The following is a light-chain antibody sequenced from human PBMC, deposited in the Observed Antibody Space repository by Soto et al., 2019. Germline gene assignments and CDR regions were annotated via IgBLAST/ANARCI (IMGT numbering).Light chain of an antibody. CDR1: SRDIGAYNY. CDR3: SSYTTSYFYV. Sequence: SRDIGAYNYVSWYQQHPGKAPKLIIYEVENRPSGVSNRFSASKSAFTASLTISGLQAEDEADYYCSSYTTSYFYVFGPGTKVTVL. V-gene: IGLV2-14*01. CDR2: EVE. J-gene: IGLJ1*01.